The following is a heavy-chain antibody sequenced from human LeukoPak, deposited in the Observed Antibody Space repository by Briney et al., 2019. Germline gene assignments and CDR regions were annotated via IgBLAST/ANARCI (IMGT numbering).Heavy chain of an antibody. Sequence: SETLSLTCAVYGGSFSGYYWSWIRQPPGKGLEWIGEINHSGSTNYNPSLKSRVTISVDTSKNQFSLKLSSVTAADTAAYYCARIASRDGYSPFDYWGQGTLVTVSS. V-gene: IGHV4-34*01. D-gene: IGHD5-24*01. CDR1: GGSFSGYY. J-gene: IGHJ4*02. CDR3: ARIASRDGYSPFDY. CDR2: INHSGST.